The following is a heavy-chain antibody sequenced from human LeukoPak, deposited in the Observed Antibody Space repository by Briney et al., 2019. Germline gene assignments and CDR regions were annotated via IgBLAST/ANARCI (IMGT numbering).Heavy chain of an antibody. Sequence: PGGLLRLSCAASGFTFSSYGMHWVRQAPGKGLEWVAVISYDGSNKYYADSVKGRFTISRDNSKNTLYLQMNSLRAEDTAVYYCAKDPFGVVPFDYWGQGTLVTVSS. CDR3: AKDPFGVVPFDY. V-gene: IGHV3-30*18. CDR2: ISYDGSNK. J-gene: IGHJ4*02. D-gene: IGHD3-3*01. CDR1: GFTFSSYG.